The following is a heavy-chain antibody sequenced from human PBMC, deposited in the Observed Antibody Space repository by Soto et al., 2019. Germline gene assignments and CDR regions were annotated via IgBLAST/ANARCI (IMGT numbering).Heavy chain of an antibody. Sequence: PGESLKISCKGSGYSFTSYWISWVRQMPGKGLEWMGIIYPGDSDTRYSPSFQGQVTISADKSISTAYLQWSSLKASDTAMYYCARSTVTTESYYYYGMDVWGQGTTVTVSS. D-gene: IGHD4-4*01. CDR1: GYSFTSYW. CDR2: IYPGDSDT. J-gene: IGHJ6*02. V-gene: IGHV5-51*01. CDR3: ARSTVTTESYYYYGMDV.